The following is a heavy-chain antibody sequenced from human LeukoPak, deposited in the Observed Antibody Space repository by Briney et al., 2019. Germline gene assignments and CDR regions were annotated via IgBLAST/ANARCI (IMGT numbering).Heavy chain of an antibody. V-gene: IGHV1-69*06. CDR1: GGTFSSYA. Sequence: GASVKVSCKASGGTFSSYAISWVRLAPGQGLEWMGGIIPIFGTANYAQKFQGRVTITADKSTSTAYMELSSLRSEDTAVYYCATARQYYYMDVWGKGTTVTVSS. CDR2: IIPIFGTA. CDR3: ATARQYYYMDV. D-gene: IGHD4-11*01. J-gene: IGHJ6*03.